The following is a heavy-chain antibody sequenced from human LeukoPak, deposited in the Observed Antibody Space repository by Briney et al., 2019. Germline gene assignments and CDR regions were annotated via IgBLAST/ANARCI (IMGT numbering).Heavy chain of an antibody. CDR1: GVSFSSHC. D-gene: IGHD2-2*01. CDR3: GKDLGSSARYLDRVDY. V-gene: IGHV3-33*06. Sequence: GGSLRLSCGASGVSFSSHCMRWVRRAPGKGREGLTIIWYDGSDKYYADSVKGRFTVSRDNSKNTVYIQMNSLRAEDTAVYYCGKDLGSSARYLDRVDYWGQGTLVTVSS. CDR2: IWYDGSDK. J-gene: IGHJ4*02.